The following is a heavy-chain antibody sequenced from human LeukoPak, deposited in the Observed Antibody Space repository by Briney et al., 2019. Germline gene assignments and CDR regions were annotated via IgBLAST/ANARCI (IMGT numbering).Heavy chain of an antibody. D-gene: IGHD5-18*01. J-gene: IGHJ4*02. CDR3: ARVYTAMFSYNFDC. CDR1: EFIVSSNY. CDR2: IYSGGST. Sequence: GGSLRLSCAASEFIVSSNYMSWVRQAPGKGLEWVSVIYSGGSTYYADSVKGRFIISRDNSKNTLYLQMNSLRAEDTAVYYCARVYTAMFSYNFDCWGQGTLVTVSS. V-gene: IGHV3-53*01.